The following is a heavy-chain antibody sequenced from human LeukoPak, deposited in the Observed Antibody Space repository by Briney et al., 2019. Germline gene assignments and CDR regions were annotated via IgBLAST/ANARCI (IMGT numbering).Heavy chain of an antibody. J-gene: IGHJ4*02. V-gene: IGHV1-24*01. D-gene: IGHD6-13*01. Sequence: ASVNVSCKVSGYTLTELSMHWVRQAPGKGLEWMGGFYPEDGETIYAQKFQGRVTMTEDTSTDTAYMELSSLRSEDTAVYYCATIGYSSSWYGPGGFDYWGQGTLVTVSS. CDR3: ATIGYSSSWYGPGGFDY. CDR2: FYPEDGET. CDR1: GYTLTELS.